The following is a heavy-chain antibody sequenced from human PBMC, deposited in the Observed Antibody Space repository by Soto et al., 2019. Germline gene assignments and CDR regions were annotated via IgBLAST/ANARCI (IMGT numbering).Heavy chain of an antibody. J-gene: IGHJ5*01. V-gene: IGHV3-23*01. CDR3: ANARCSTTDCYVPDS. CDR1: GFTFSTYT. Sequence: EVQLLESGGGLVQPGGSLRLSCAASGFTFSTYTMSWIRQAPGKGLEWVATIGGSGVRPSYAGSVQGRFTMCRDNSKNTVLLRMDSLRAEDTAIYYCANARCSTTDCYVPDSWGQGTLVTVSS. CDR2: IGGSGVRP. D-gene: IGHD2-2*01.